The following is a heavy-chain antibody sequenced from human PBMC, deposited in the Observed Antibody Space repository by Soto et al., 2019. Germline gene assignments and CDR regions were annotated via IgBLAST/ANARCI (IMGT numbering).Heavy chain of an antibody. CDR1: GGSISSSSYY. Sequence: QLQLQESGPGLVKPSETLSLTCTVSGGSISSSSYYWGWIRQPPGKGLEWIGSIYYSGSTYYNPSLKSRVTISVDTSKNQFSLKLSSVTAADTAVYYCARLVFGVVIIDYWGQGTLVTVSS. CDR2: IYYSGST. D-gene: IGHD3-3*01. CDR3: ARLVFGVVIIDY. J-gene: IGHJ4*02. V-gene: IGHV4-39*01.